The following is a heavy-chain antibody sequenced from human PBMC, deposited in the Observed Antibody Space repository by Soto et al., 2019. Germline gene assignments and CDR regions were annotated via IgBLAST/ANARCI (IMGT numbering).Heavy chain of an antibody. CDR3: ARDGEYCSGGSCNPRYHYYGMDV. CDR2: TYYRSKWYN. D-gene: IGHD2-15*01. J-gene: IGHJ6*02. Sequence: SETLSLTCAISGDSVSSNSAVWNWIRQSPSRGLEWLGRTYYRSKWYNDYAVSVKSRITINPDTSKNQFSLQLNSVTPEDTAVYYCARDGEYCSGGSCNPRYHYYGMDVWGQGTTVTVSS. CDR1: GDSVSSNSAV. V-gene: IGHV6-1*01.